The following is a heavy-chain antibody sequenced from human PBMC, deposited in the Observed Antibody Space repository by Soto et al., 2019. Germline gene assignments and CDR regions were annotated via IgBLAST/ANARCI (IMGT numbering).Heavy chain of an antibody. D-gene: IGHD3-3*01. CDR1: GFTFDDYA. CDR2: ISWNSGSI. V-gene: IGHV3-9*01. J-gene: IGHJ6*03. CDR3: AKDRDYDFWSGPSIYYYYYMDV. Sequence: EVQLVESGGGLVQPGRSLRLSCAASGFTFDDYAMHWVRQAPGKGLEWVSGISWNSGSIGYADSVKGRFTISRDNAKNSLYLQMNSLRAEDTALYYGAKDRDYDFWSGPSIYYYYYMDVWGKGTTVTVSS.